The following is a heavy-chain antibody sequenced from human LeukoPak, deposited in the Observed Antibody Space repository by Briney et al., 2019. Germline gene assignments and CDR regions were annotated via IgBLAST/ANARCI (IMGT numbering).Heavy chain of an antibody. D-gene: IGHD3-22*01. CDR3: AKGPTYDSLPYYFDY. CDR2: ISSNGGST. Sequence: GGSLRLSCAASGFTFSSYGMHWVRQAPGKGLEFVSGISSNGGSTYYADSLKGRFTVSRDNSNNTLYLQMSSLRAEDTAIYYCAKGPTYDSLPYYFDYWGQGTLVTVSS. V-gene: IGHV3-64D*09. CDR1: GFTFSSYG. J-gene: IGHJ4*02.